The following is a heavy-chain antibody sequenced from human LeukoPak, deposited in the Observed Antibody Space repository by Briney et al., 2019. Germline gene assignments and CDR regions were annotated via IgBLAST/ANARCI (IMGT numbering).Heavy chain of an antibody. D-gene: IGHD3-10*01. CDR1: GFTFSSYG. CDR3: ARSDSGSHYTLDVFDI. CDR2: IRYDGSNK. Sequence: PGGSLRLSCAASGFTFSSYGMHWVRQAPGKGLEWVAFIRYDGSNKYYADSVKGRFTISRDNAKNSLYLQMNSLRAEDTAVYYCARSDSGSHYTLDVFDIWGQGTMVTVSS. J-gene: IGHJ3*02. V-gene: IGHV3-30*02.